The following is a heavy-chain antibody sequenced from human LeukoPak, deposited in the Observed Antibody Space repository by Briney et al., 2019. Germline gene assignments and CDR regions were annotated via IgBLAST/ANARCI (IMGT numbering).Heavy chain of an antibody. Sequence: ASVKVSCKASGYTFTSYDINWVRQATGQGLEWMGWMNPNSGNTGYAQKFQGRVTMTRNTSISTAYMELSSLRSDDTAVYYCARPLWFGELWDLDPWGQGTLVTVSS. CDR3: ARPLWFGELWDLDP. CDR2: MNPNSGNT. V-gene: IGHV1-8*01. D-gene: IGHD3-10*01. CDR1: GYTFTSYD. J-gene: IGHJ5*02.